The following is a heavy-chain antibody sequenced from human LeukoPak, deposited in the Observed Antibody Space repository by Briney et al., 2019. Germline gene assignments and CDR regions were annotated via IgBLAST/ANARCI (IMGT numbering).Heavy chain of an antibody. CDR2: IYSSGST. CDR3: ARGGYGSGSYYNKATF. J-gene: IGHJ4*02. Sequence: SETLSLTCNVSGGSIRGYYWSWIRQPPGKGLEWIGYIYSSGSTNYNPSLKSRVTMSVDTSKNQFSLKLSSVTAADTAVYYCARGGYGSGSYYNKATFWGQGTLVTVSS. CDR1: GGSIRGYY. V-gene: IGHV4-59*08. D-gene: IGHD3-10*01.